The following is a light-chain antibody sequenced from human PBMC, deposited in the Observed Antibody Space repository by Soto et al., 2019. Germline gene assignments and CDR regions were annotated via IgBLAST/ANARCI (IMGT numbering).Light chain of an antibody. CDR1: QSISSW. CDR3: QQYNSYSGT. V-gene: IGKV1-5*01. Sequence: DIQMTQSPSTLSASVGDRVTITCRASQSISSWLAWYQQKPGKAPKLLIFDASSLESGVPSRFSGSGSGTEFTLTISSLQPDDFATYYCQQYNSYSGTFGQGTKV. CDR2: DAS. J-gene: IGKJ1*01.